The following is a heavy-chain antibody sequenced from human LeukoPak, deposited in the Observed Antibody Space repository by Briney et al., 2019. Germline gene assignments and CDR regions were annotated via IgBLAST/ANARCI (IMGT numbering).Heavy chain of an antibody. Sequence: GGSLRLSCAASGFTFSSYSMNWVRQAPGKGLEWVSSISSSSSYIYYADSMKGRFTISRDNAKNSLYLQMNSLRTEDTAVYYCARAMYSSSWYRHFDYWGQGTLVTVSS. V-gene: IGHV3-21*01. CDR2: ISSSSSYI. CDR3: ARAMYSSSWYRHFDY. CDR1: GFTFSSYS. J-gene: IGHJ4*02. D-gene: IGHD6-13*01.